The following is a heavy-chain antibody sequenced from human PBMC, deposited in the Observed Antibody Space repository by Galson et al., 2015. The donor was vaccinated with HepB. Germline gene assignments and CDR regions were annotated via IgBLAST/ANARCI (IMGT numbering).Heavy chain of an antibody. CDR3: ARAYSYYYGSGSSYYYGMDV. Sequence: SLRLSCAASGFTFSSYGMHWVRQAPGKGLEWVAVIWYDGSNKYYADSVKGRFTISRDNSKNTLYLQMNSLRAEDTAVYFCARAYSYYYGSGSSYYYGMDVWGQGTTVTVSS. CDR2: IWYDGSNK. V-gene: IGHV3-33*08. J-gene: IGHJ6*02. CDR1: GFTFSSYG. D-gene: IGHD3-10*01.